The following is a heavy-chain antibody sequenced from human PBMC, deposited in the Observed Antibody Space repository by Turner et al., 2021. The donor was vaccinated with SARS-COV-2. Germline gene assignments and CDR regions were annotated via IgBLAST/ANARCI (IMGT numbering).Heavy chain of an antibody. D-gene: IGHD3-9*01. CDR3: ESCAPPDIDILTGQPVYYYAMDV. V-gene: IGHV4-39*01. Sequence: QLQLQESRPGLVKPSATLSLTCTASGGSFTTSSYYWGWIRQPPGKGQEWDGSSNYSGVPYNTPYQQKLESRAVITAKKQSSPEHRSLTAPDTDVNSRESCAPPDIDILTGQPVYYYAMDVWGQGTTVTVSS. CDR2: SNYSGVP. CDR1: GGSFTTSSYY. J-gene: IGHJ6*02.